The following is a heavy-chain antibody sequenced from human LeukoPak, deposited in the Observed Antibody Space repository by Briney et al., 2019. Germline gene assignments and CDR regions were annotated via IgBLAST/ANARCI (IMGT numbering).Heavy chain of an antibody. J-gene: IGHJ4*02. V-gene: IGHV3-30*18. Sequence: PGRSLRLSCAASGFTFSSYGMHWVRQAPGKGLEWVAVISYDGSNKYYADSVKGRFTISRDNSKNTLYLQMNSLRAEDTAVYYCAKGRDLKVVRGVYLDYWGQGTLVTVSS. D-gene: IGHD3-10*01. CDR3: AKGRDLKVVRGVYLDY. CDR2: ISYDGSNK. CDR1: GFTFSSYG.